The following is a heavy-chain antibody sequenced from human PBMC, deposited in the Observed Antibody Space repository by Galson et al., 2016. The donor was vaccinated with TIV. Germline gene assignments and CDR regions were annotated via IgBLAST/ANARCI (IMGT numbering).Heavy chain of an antibody. J-gene: IGHJ6*02. CDR1: GFSLTTSQMC. Sequence: PALVKPTQTLTLTCTFSGFSLTTSQMCVNWIRQSPGKALEWLARIDWDDDKFYITSLKTRLTISKDTSKNQVVLTMTNMDPMGTGTYYCARGIVKRDFYVLDVWGQGTTVTVPS. CDR2: IDWDDDK. CDR3: ARGIVKRDFYVLDV. D-gene: IGHD1-26*01. V-gene: IGHV2-70*17.